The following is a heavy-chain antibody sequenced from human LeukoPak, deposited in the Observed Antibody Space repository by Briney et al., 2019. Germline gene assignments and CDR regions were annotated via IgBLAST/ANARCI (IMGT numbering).Heavy chain of an antibody. D-gene: IGHD4-11*01. J-gene: IGHJ4*02. CDR1: GYTFTGYY. V-gene: IGHV1-2*04. CDR3: ARANDCSPLWY. CDR2: INPNSGGT. Sequence: ASVKVSCKASGYTFTGYYMHWVRQAPGQGLEWMGWINPNSGGTNYAQKFQGWVTMTRDTSISTAYMELSRLRSDDTDVYYCARANDCSPLWYWGQGTLVTVSS.